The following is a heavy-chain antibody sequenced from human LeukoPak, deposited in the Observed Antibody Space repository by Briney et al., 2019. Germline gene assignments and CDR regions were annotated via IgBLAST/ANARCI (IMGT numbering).Heavy chain of an antibody. D-gene: IGHD1-26*01. V-gene: IGHV3-21*01. J-gene: IGHJ4*02. CDR1: GFTFSSYS. Sequence: GGSLRLSCAASGFTFSSYSMNWVRQAPGKGLEWVSSISSSSSYTYYADSVKGRFTISRDNAKNSLYLQMNSLRAEDTAVYYCARASGSDYEGCFDYWGQGTLVTVSS. CDR2: ISSSSSYT. CDR3: ARASGSDYEGCFDY.